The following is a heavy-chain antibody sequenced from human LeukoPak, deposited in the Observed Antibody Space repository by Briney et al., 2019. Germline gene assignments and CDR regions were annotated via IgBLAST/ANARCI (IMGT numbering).Heavy chain of an antibody. V-gene: IGHV4-59*08. CDR3: ARHKSSGWYVYVLDY. CDR1: GGSISSYY. CDR2: IYYSGST. J-gene: IGHJ4*02. Sequence: PSETLSLTCTVSGGSISSYYWSWIRQPPGEGLERIGYIYYSGSTNYNPSLKSRVTISVDTSKNQFSLKLSSVTAADTAVYYCARHKSSGWYVYVLDYWGQGTLVTVSS. D-gene: IGHD6-19*01.